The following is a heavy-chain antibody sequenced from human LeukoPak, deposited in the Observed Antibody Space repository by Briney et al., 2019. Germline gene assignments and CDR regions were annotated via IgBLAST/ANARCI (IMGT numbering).Heavy chain of an antibody. CDR1: GFTFSSYS. CDR3: APVYCTSASCYHYFEY. V-gene: IGHV3-48*01. D-gene: IGHD2-2*01. J-gene: IGHJ4*02. CDR2: ISASSNTI. Sequence: GGSLRLSCAASGFTFSSYSMNWVRQAPGKGLEWVSYISASSNTIYYADSVKGRFTISRDNAKNSLYLQMNSLRAEDTAVYYCAPVYCTSASCYHYFEYWGQGTLVTVSS.